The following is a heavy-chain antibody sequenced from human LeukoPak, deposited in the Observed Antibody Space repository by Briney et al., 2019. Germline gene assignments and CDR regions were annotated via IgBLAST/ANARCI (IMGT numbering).Heavy chain of an antibody. CDR1: GYTFTSYD. V-gene: IGHV1-8*01. Sequence: GASVNVSCKAPGYTFTSYDINWVRQATGQGLEWMGWMNPNSGNTGYAQKFQGRVTMTRNTSISTAYMELSSLRSEDTAVYYCARGRGGDILTGYYDFDYWGQGTLVTVSP. CDR3: ARGRGGDILTGYYDFDY. D-gene: IGHD3-9*01. CDR2: MNPNSGNT. J-gene: IGHJ4*02.